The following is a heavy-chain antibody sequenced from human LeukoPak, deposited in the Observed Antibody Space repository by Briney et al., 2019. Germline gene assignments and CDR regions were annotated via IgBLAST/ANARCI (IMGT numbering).Heavy chain of an antibody. V-gene: IGHV1-2*02. CDR1: GYTFTDYY. Sequence: ASVKVSCKASGYTFTDYYLHWVRQAPGQGLEWMGWINPNTGGTNYAPKFQGRVTMTRDTSISTAYMELRRLTSDDTAVYYCARDISGRHYVGYWGQGTLVSVSS. D-gene: IGHD1-26*01. CDR2: INPNTGGT. CDR3: ARDISGRHYVGY. J-gene: IGHJ4*02.